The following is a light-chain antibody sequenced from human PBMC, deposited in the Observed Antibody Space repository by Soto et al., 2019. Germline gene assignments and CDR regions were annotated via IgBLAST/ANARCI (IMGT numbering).Light chain of an antibody. CDR3: HQYNSYPWT. V-gene: IGKV1-5*03. CDR2: KAS. CDR1: QSISSW. Sequence: DIQMTQSPSTLSASVGDRVTITCRASQSISSWLAWYQQKPGKAPKLLIYKASSLESGVPSRFSGSGSGTEFTLTISCLQPDDFATYYCHQYNSYPWTFGQGTTVEI. J-gene: IGKJ1*01.